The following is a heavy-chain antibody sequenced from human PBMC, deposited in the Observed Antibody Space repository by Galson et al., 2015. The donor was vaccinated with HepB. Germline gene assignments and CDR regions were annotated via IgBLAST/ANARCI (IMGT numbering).Heavy chain of an antibody. CDR2: ISGSGGST. CDR1: GFTFSSYA. J-gene: IGHJ6*02. CDR3: ARGIAVAGDYYYGMDV. V-gene: IGHV3-23*01. Sequence: SLRLSCAASGFTFSSYAMSWVRQAPGKGLEWVSAISGSGGSTYYADSVKGRFTISRDNSKNTLYLQMNSLRAEDTAVYYCARGIAVAGDYYYGMDVWGQGTTVTVSS. D-gene: IGHD6-19*01.